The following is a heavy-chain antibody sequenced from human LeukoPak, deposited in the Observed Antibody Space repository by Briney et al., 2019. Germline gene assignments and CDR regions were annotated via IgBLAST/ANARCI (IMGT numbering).Heavy chain of an antibody. V-gene: IGHV3-23*01. CDR1: GFTLSNYG. J-gene: IGHJ4*02. CDR3: ARDERLLSFLK. CDR2: ITGSGGST. Sequence: PGGSLSLSCAASGFTLSNYGLSWARQAPAKGLEWGAGITGSGGSTYYADSVKRRFTISRDNSKNTLYLQMNSLRAEDTAIYYCARDERLLSFLKWGQGTLVTVSS. D-gene: IGHD3-3*01.